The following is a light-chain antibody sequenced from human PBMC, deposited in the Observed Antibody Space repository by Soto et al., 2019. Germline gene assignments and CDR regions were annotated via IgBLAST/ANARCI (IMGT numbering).Light chain of an antibody. CDR3: LQVDVYPWT. J-gene: IGKJ1*01. CDR2: SAS. Sequence: IHLTQSPCSLSASVGDRVTITCRASQGIRTYLAWYQQKPGKAPKLLIYSASTLQSGVPSRFSGSGSGTDFTLTISSLQPEDFATYYCLQVDVYPWTFGQGTKVDIK. V-gene: IGKV1-9*01. CDR1: QGIRTY.